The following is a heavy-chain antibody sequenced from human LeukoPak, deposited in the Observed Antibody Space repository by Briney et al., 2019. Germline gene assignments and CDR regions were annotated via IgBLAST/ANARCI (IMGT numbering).Heavy chain of an antibody. V-gene: IGHV3-30*04. CDR2: ISYDGSNK. CDR3: ARDRGMSDY. Sequence: GGSLRLSCAASGFTFSSYAMHWVRQAPGKRLEWVAVISYDGSNKYYADSVKGRFTISRDNSKNTLYLQMNSLRAEDTAVYYCARDRGMSDYWGQGTLVTVSS. CDR1: GFTFSSYA. J-gene: IGHJ4*02. D-gene: IGHD1-14*01.